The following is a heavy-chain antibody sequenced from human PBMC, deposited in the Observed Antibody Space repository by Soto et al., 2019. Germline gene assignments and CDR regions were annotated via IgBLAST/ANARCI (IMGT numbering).Heavy chain of an antibody. Sequence: PSETLSLTCTVSGCSISSGGYYWSWIRQHPGKGLEWVGYSYYTGSSYYNPSLKSRVTISVDASKNQLSLRLASVTAADTAVYYCARDFRGYSRYDALDYWGQGITVTVSS. CDR2: SYYTGSS. CDR3: ARDFRGYSRYDALDY. D-gene: IGHD5-12*01. J-gene: IGHJ4*02. V-gene: IGHV4-31*03. CDR1: GCSISSGGYY.